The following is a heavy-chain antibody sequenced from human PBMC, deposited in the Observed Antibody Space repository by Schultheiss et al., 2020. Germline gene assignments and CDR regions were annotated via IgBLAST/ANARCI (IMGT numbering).Heavy chain of an antibody. CDR3: ARGSGDVTTVATPLSY. Sequence: SVKVSCKASGGTFSSYAISWVRQAPGQGLEWMGGIIPIFGTANYAQKFQGRVTITADKSTGAAYMEVNSLRSEDTAVYYCARGSGDVTTVATPLSYWGQGTLVTVSS. J-gene: IGHJ4*02. V-gene: IGHV1-69*06. CDR2: IIPIFGTA. D-gene: IGHD4-23*01. CDR1: GGTFSSYA.